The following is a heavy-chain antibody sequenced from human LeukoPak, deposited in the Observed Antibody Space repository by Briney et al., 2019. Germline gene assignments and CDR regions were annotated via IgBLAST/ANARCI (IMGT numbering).Heavy chain of an antibody. CDR3: ARYGGRTIDY. CDR1: GGSISGYS. D-gene: IGHD4-23*01. J-gene: IGHJ4*02. CDR2: IYYSGTT. Sequence: PSETLSLTCTVSGGSISGYSWSWIRQLPGKGLEWIGYIYYSGTTNYNPSLKSRLTISVDTSKNQFSLKLSSVTAADTAVYYCARYGGRTIDYWGQGTLVTVSS. V-gene: IGHV4-59*08.